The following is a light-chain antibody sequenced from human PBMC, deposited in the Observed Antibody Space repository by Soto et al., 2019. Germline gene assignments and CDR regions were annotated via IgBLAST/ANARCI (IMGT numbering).Light chain of an antibody. CDR2: GAT. Sequence: EILMTQSPATLSVSPGDRATLSCRASQSVRNKLAWYQQKLGQAPRLLIHGATTRATGIPARFSGSGSGTEFTLTISSLQSEDFAVYYCQQYNTWSSITFGQGTRLEIK. CDR3: QQYNTWSSIT. CDR1: QSVRNK. J-gene: IGKJ5*01. V-gene: IGKV3-15*01.